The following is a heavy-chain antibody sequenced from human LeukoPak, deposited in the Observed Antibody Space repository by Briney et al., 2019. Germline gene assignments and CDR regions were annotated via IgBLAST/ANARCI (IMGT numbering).Heavy chain of an antibody. CDR3: AKDWPVSGDHYSPFDY. V-gene: IGHV3-23*01. J-gene: IGHJ4*02. Sequence: GGSLRLSCAASGFTFSSHAMSWVRQAPGMGLEWVAAISRSGTNTYYVDSVKGRFTISRDSSKNTLQLQMDSLRAEDTAVYYCAKDWPVSGDHYSPFDYWGQGTLVTVSS. D-gene: IGHD4-11*01. CDR2: ISRSGTNT. CDR1: GFTFSSHA.